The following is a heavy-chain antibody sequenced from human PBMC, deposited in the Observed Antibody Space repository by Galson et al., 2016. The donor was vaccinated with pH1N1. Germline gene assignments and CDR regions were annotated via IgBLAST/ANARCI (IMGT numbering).Heavy chain of an antibody. CDR1: GYTFTFTGYF. CDR2: INPYSGDT. V-gene: IGHV1-2*06. Sequence: SVKVSCKASGYTFTFTGYFIHWVRQAPGQGLEFEWMGRINPYSGDTDFAQNFQGRVTMTRDTSIGTAYMEVGRLTSDDTAIYYCVRDVAPPGHYAMDVWGQGTTVTVSS. CDR3: VRDVAPPGHYAMDV. J-gene: IGHJ6*02.